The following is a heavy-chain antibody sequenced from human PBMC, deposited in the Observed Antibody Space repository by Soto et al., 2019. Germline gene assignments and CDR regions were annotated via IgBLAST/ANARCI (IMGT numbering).Heavy chain of an antibody. CDR2: ISSSSSYI. D-gene: IGHD3-22*01. CDR3: ARALYYYDSSGYYGS. V-gene: IGHV3-21*01. J-gene: IGHJ5*02. Sequence: GGSLRLSCAASGFTFSSYSMNWVRQAPGKGLEWVSSISSSSSYIYYADSVKGRFTISRDNARNSLYLQMNSLRAEDTAVYYCARALYYYDSSGYYGSWGQGTLVTVSS. CDR1: GFTFSSYS.